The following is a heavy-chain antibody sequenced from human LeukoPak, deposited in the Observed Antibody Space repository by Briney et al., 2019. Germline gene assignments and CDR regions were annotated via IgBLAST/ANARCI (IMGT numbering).Heavy chain of an antibody. V-gene: IGHV4-30-2*01. CDR1: GGSISSGGYS. CDR2: IYHSGST. D-gene: IGHD2-15*01. CDR3: ARAASSGGAFYGVDV. J-gene: IGHJ6*02. Sequence: PSQTLSLTCAVSGGSISSGGYSWSWIRQPPGKGLEWIGYIYHSGSTYYNPSLKSRVTISVDRSKNQFSLKLSSVTAADTAVYYCARAASSGGAFYGVDVWGQGTTVTVSS.